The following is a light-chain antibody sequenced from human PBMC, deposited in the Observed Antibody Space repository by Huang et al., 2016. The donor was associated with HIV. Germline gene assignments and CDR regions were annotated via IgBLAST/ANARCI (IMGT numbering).Light chain of an antibody. Sequence: DIVMTQSPDSLAVSLGERATITCVSSQSVLSPSNNRKHLAWYQQKPRQPPKLLIYWASTRESGVPDRFRGSGSATDFTLTSDNLQAEDVALYFCQQYYSIPGFGQGTYVEV. V-gene: IGKV4-1*01. CDR1: QSVLSPSNNRKH. CDR2: WAS. J-gene: IGKJ1*01. CDR3: QQYYSIPG.